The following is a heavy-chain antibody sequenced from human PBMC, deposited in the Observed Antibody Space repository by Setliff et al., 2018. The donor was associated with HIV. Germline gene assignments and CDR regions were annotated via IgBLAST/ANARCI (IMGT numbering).Heavy chain of an antibody. D-gene: IGHD3-10*01. CDR3: ARVVNDFVVRGFVYYMDV. J-gene: IGHJ6*03. CDR2: VYPGDSDT. CDR1: GYTFTNYW. Sequence: RGESLKISCRGSGYTFTNYWIGWVRQMPGKGLDWMGIVYPGDSDTRYSPSFQGQVTISADRSISTAYLQWNSLKASDTAMYYCARVVNDFVVRGFVYYMDVWGKGTTVTVSS. V-gene: IGHV5-51*01.